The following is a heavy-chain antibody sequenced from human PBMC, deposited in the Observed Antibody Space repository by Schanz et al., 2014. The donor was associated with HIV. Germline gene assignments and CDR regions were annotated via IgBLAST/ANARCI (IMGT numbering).Heavy chain of an antibody. J-gene: IGHJ4*02. CDR3: ARTYTGDWSTGAD. V-gene: IGHV1-69*06. CDR2: IIPIFDTT. CDR1: GGPFISYA. Sequence: QVQLVQSGAEVTKPGSSVRVSCKASGGPFISYAVSWVRQAPGQGLEWMGGIIPIFDTTNYAQKFQGRVTITADKSTSTVYMDLSSLRSEDTAVYYCARTYTGDWSTGADWGQGTLVTVSS. D-gene: IGHD2-21*02.